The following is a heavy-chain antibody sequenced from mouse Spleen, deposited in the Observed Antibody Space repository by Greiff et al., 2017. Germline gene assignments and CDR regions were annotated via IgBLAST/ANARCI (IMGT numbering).Heavy chain of an antibody. Sequence: QVQLQQSGAELARPGASVKLSCKASGYTFTSYTMHWVPQRPGQGLEWIGYINPSSGYTKYNQKFKDKATLTADKSSSTAYMQLSSLTSEDSAVYYCARGWLLRDYAMDYWGQGTSVTVSS. CDR1: GYTFTSYT. D-gene: IGHD2-3*01. CDR2: INPSSGYT. V-gene: IGHV1-4*01. CDR3: ARGWLLRDYAMDY. J-gene: IGHJ4*01.